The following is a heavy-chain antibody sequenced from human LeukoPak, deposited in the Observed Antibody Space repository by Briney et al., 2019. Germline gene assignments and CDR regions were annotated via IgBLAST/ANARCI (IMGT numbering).Heavy chain of an antibody. CDR3: ASYCSGSSWYNRTPIFYSMDV. J-gene: IGHJ6*02. CDR2: INPNSGGT. V-gene: IGHV1-2*02. CDR1: GYTFTSYY. Sequence: GASVKVSCKASGYTFTSYYMHWVRQAPGQGLEWMGWINPNSGGTNYAQKLQGRVTMTTDTSTSTAYMELRSLRSDDTAVYYCASYCSGSSWYNRTPIFYSMDVWSQGTTVTVSS. D-gene: IGHD2-15*01.